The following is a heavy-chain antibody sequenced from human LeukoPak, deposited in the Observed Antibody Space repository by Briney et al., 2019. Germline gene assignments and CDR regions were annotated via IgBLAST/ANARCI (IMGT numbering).Heavy chain of an antibody. J-gene: IGHJ4*02. CDR2: IIPILGIA. CDR3: ASLAVAGTGLFDY. V-gene: IGHV1-69*04. D-gene: IGHD6-19*01. Sequence: SVKVSCKASGGTFSSYAISWVRQAPGQGLDWMGRIIPILGIANYAQKFQGRVTITADKSTSTAYMELSSLRSEDTAVYYCASLAVAGTGLFDYWGQGTLVTVSS. CDR1: GGTFSSYA.